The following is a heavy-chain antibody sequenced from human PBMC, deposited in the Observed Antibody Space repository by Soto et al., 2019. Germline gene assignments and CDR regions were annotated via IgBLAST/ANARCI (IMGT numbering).Heavy chain of an antibody. V-gene: IGHV3-30-3*01. CDR3: DSSSRPVRLLESSLQAFDY. J-gene: IGHJ4*02. CDR2: ISYAGSNI. CDR1: GFTFSSYA. D-gene: IGHD3-3*01. Sequence: QVQLVESGGGVVQPGRSLRLSCAASGFTFSSYAMHWVRQAPGKGLEWVAVISYAGSNIYFADSVKGRFTISRDNSMNRLYLQMNSLRAEDTAVYSCDSSSRPVRLLESSLQAFDYWGQGTLVTVSS.